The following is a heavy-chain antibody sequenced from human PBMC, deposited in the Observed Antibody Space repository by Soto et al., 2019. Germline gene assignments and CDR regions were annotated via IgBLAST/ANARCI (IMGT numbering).Heavy chain of an antibody. Sequence: GGSLRLSCAASGFTFSSYAMSWVRQAPGKGLEWVSAISGSGGSTYYADSVKGRFTISRDNSKNTPYLQMNSLRAEDTAVYYCAKAYYYDSSGYPPGDCWGQGTLVTVSS. D-gene: IGHD3-22*01. CDR2: ISGSGGST. V-gene: IGHV3-23*01. CDR3: AKAYYYDSSGYPPGDC. CDR1: GFTFSSYA. J-gene: IGHJ4*02.